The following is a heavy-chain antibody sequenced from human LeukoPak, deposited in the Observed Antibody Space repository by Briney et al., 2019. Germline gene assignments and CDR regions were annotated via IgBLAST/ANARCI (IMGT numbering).Heavy chain of an antibody. J-gene: IGHJ4*02. D-gene: IGHD6-13*01. CDR1: GYTFTSYY. Sequence: GASVKVSCKASGYTFTSYYMHWVRQAPGQGLEWMGIINPSGGSTSYAQKFQGRVTMTRDMSTSTAYMELRSLRSDDTAVYYCARDVAAAGNFDYWGQGTLVTVSS. CDR3: ARDVAAAGNFDY. CDR2: INPSGGST. V-gene: IGHV1-46*01.